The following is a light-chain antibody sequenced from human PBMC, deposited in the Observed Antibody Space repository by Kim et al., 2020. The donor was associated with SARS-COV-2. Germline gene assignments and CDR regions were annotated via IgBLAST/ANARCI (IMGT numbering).Light chain of an antibody. J-gene: IGKJ4*01. CDR1: QDATNY. Sequence: IQLTQSPSSLSASVGDRVTITCRARQDATNYLSWYQQKPGKAPNLLIFPASTLQTGVPSRFSGSGSGTDFTLTINSLQPEDFATYYCHHSSAFGGGTKVDIK. V-gene: IGKV1-9*01. CDR3: HHSSA. CDR2: PAS.